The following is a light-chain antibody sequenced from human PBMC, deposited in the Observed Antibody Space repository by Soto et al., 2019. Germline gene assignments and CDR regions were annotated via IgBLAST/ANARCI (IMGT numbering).Light chain of an antibody. CDR3: SFSLHLQPVPPI. CDR2: NVN. Sequence: QSALIQPPSVSGSPGQSVTISCTGTSSDVKAYDYVSWYQQHPGTVPKPMIHNVNIQPSGVPDRFSGSRSGSTDSMTISGFQAEDGGGYLSSFSLHLQPVPPIFGGGTKLTVL. V-gene: IGLV2-11*01. CDR1: SSDVKAYDY. J-gene: IGLJ2*01.